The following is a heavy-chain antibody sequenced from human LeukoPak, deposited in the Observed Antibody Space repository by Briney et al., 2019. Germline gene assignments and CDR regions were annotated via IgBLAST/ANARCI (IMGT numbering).Heavy chain of an antibody. CDR2: ISSSSTYI. J-gene: IGHJ4*02. Sequence: GGSLRLSCAASGFTISTYSMNWVRQAPGKGLEWVSSISSSSTYIYYADSVKGRFTISRDNAKISLYLQMNSLRAADTAVYYCARDRLGDYSEDYWGQGTLVTVSS. D-gene: IGHD4-17*01. CDR1: GFTISTYS. CDR3: ARDRLGDYSEDY. V-gene: IGHV3-21*01.